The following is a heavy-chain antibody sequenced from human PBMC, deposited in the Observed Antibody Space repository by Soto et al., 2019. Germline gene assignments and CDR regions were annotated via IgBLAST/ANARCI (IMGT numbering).Heavy chain of an antibody. D-gene: IGHD6-13*01. CDR3: ARAPGAAAAGTHYYYGMDV. V-gene: IGHV3-21*01. CDR2: ISSSSSYI. J-gene: IGHJ6*02. Sequence: GGSLRLSCAASGFTFSSYSMNWVRQAPGKGLEWVSSISSSSSYIYYADSVKGRFTISRDNAKNSLYLQMTSLRAEDTAVYYCARAPGAAAAGTHYYYGMDVWGQGTTVTVSS. CDR1: GFTFSSYS.